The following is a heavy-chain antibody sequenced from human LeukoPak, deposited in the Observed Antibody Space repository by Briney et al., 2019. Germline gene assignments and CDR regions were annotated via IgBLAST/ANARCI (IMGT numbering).Heavy chain of an antibody. CDR1: GFTVSSNY. D-gene: IGHD1-14*01. CDR2: IKSKTDGGTT. Sequence: GGSLRLSCAASGFTVSSNYMSWVRQAPGKGLEWVGRIKSKTDGGTTDYAAPVKGRFTISRDDSKNTLYLQMNSLKTEDTGVYYCTTGITLRARPLDYWGQGTLVTVSS. V-gene: IGHV3-15*01. CDR3: TTGITLRARPLDY. J-gene: IGHJ4*02.